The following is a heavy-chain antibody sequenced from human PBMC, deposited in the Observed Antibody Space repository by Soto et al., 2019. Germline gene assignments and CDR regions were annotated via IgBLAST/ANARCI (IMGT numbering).Heavy chain of an antibody. Sequence: SVKVSCKASGFTFTSSAVQWVRQARGQRLEWIGWIVVGSGNTNYAQKFQERVTITRDMSTSTAYMELSSLRSEDTAVYYCAADNSYYDSSGYYYVEEYYQHWGQGTLVTVSS. CDR1: GFTFTSSA. CDR3: AADNSYYDSSGYYYVEEYYQH. J-gene: IGHJ1*01. CDR2: IVVGSGNT. V-gene: IGHV1-58*01. D-gene: IGHD3-22*01.